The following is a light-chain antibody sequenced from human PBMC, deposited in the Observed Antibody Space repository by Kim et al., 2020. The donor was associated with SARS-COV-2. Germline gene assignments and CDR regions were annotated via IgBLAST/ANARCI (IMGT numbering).Light chain of an antibody. V-gene: IGLV1-40*01. CDR3: QSYDSSLSAAV. CDR2: DNN. Sequence: RVTFSCTGSSSNIGANYEVNWYQQLPGTAPKLLIYDNNNRPSGVPDRFSGSKSGTSASLAITELQAEDEADYYCQSYDSSLSAAVFGGGTQLTVL. J-gene: IGLJ3*02. CDR1: SSNIGANYE.